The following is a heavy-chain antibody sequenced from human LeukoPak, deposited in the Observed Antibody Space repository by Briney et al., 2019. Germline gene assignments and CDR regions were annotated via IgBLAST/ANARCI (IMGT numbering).Heavy chain of an antibody. V-gene: IGHV1-18*01. CDR3: ARDRWYSRNWNDAVDI. CDR1: GYSFTSYG. D-gene: IGHD6-13*01. J-gene: IGHJ3*02. CDR2: ISAYNGNT. Sequence: ASVKVSCKTSGYSFTSYGISWLGQAPGQGLEWMGWISAYNGNTNYAQKVQGRVTMTTDTSTTTVYMELRSVRSDDTAVYYCARDRWYSRNWNDAVDIWGQGTMVTVSS.